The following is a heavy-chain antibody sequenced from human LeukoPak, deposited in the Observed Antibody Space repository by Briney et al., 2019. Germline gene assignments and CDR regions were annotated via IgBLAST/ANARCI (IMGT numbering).Heavy chain of an antibody. D-gene: IGHD1-1*01. V-gene: IGHV1-24*01. CDR1: GYTLTELS. Sequence: ASVKVSCKVSGYTLTELSMHWVRQAPGKGLEWMGGFDPEDGERIYAQKFQGRVTMTADTSTDTAYMELSSLRSEDTAVYYCATDESLSWATGTTRAFDIWGQGTMVTVSS. J-gene: IGHJ3*02. CDR2: FDPEDGER. CDR3: ATDESLSWATGTTRAFDI.